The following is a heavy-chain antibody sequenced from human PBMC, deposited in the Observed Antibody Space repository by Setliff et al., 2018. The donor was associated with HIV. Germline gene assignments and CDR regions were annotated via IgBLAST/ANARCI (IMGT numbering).Heavy chain of an antibody. Sequence: SETLSLTCAVYGGSFSASYWSWIRQAPGKGLEWIGEINHSGITHYNPSLETRITMFVDTSKNQFSLRLSPVTAADTAIYYCAGGPGTTSIDYWAQGTLVTVSS. V-gene: IGHV4-34*01. J-gene: IGHJ4*02. CDR3: AGGPGTTSIDY. CDR1: GGSFSASY. CDR2: INHSGIT. D-gene: IGHD1-26*01.